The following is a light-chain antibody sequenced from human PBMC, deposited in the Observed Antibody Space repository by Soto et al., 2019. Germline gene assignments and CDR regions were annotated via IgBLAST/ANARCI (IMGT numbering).Light chain of an antibody. V-gene: IGLV1-44*01. CDR2: NNN. CDR3: AAWDDSLNGVI. J-gene: IGLJ2*01. Sequence: QSVLTQPPSASGTPGQSVTISCSGGSYNIGTNTVDWYQQIPGSAPRLLIFNNNQRPSGVPDRFSGSRSGTSASMAISGLQSDDEADYYCAAWDDSLNGVIFGGGTKLTVL. CDR1: SYNIGTNT.